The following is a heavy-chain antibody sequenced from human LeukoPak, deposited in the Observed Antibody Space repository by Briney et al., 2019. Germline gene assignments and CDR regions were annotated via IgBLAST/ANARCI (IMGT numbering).Heavy chain of an antibody. CDR1: GGTFSSYA. V-gene: IGHV1-69*05. CDR3: AIEIVLMVYAKNAFDI. J-gene: IGHJ3*02. Sequence: ASVKVSCKASGGTFSSYAISWVRQAPGQGLDWMGRIIPIFGTANYAQKFQGRVTITTDESTSTAYMELSSLRSEDTAVYYCAIEIVLMVYAKNAFDIWGQGTMVTVSS. D-gene: IGHD2-8*01. CDR2: IIPIFGTA.